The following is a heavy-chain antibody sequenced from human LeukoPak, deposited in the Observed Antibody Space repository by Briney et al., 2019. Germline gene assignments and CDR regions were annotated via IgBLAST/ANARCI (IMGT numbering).Heavy chain of an antibody. J-gene: IGHJ4*02. CDR3: ARHSRTYYDILTGPYGGYFDY. CDR2: INHSGGT. V-gene: IGHV4-34*01. D-gene: IGHD3-9*01. Sequence: PSETLSLTCAVYGGSFSGYYWSWIRQCPGKGLEWIGEINHSGGTNYNPSLKSRVTISVDTSKNQFSLKLSSVTAADTAVYYCARHSRTYYDILTGPYGGYFDYWGQRTLVTVSS. CDR1: GGSFSGYY.